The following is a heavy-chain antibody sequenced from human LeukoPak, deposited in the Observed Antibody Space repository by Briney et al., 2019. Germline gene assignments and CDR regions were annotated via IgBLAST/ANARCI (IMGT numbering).Heavy chain of an antibody. D-gene: IGHD3-22*01. V-gene: IGHV4-31*03. CDR2: IYYSGST. Sequence: SQTLSLTCTVSGGSISSGGYYWSWIRQHPGKGLEWIGCIYYSGSTYYNPSLKSRVTISVDTSKNQFSLKLSSVTAADTAVYYCARGTDYYDSSGPTGYYFDYWGQGTLVTVSS. J-gene: IGHJ4*02. CDR3: ARGTDYYDSSGPTGYYFDY. CDR1: GGSISSGGYY.